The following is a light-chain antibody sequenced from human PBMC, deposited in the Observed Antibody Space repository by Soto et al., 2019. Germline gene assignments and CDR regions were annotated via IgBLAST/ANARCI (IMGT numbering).Light chain of an antibody. Sequence: IVFTQSPCSLSFSPRERATLSCRASQSVSSSYLAWYQQTPRPAPRLLIYGAYSRATGIPDRFSGSGSGTDFTLTISRLEPEDFAVYYCQQYGSPSGTFGQGTKVDIK. CDR2: GAY. J-gene: IGKJ1*01. V-gene: IGKV3-20*01. CDR1: QSVSSSY. CDR3: QQYGSPSGT.